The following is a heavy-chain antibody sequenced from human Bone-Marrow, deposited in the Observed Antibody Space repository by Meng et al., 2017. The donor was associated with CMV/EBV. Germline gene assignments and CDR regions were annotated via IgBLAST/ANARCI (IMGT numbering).Heavy chain of an antibody. CDR3: ARGAYYYDSSGYYFDY. Sequence: LSLTCAASGFGFSDSSMHWVRQASGKGLEWVAHIRNKANNYATSYAASVEGRFSISRDDSKKSAYLQMNSLRAEDTAVYYCARGAYYYDSSGYYFDYWGQGTLVTVSS. J-gene: IGHJ4*02. V-gene: IGHV3-73*01. CDR1: GFGFSDSS. D-gene: IGHD3-22*01. CDR2: IRNKANNYAT.